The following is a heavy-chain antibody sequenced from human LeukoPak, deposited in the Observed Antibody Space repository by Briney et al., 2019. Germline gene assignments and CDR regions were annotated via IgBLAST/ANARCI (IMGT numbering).Heavy chain of an antibody. V-gene: IGHV3-20*04. CDR2: ISWNGGRT. CDR3: AKDTARWLQFPRTFDY. D-gene: IGHD5-24*01. CDR1: GFTFEDYG. J-gene: IGHJ4*02. Sequence: PGGSLRLSCAGSGFTFEDYGMSWFRQVAGKGLEWVSGISWNGGRTGYPDSLKGRFTVSRDNARNSLYLQINNLRADDTALYYCAKDTARWLQFPRTFDYWGQGTLVTVSS.